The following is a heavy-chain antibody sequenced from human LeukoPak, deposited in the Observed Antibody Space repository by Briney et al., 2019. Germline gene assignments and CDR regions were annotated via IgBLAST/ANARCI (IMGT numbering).Heavy chain of an antibody. Sequence: GGSLRLSCAASGFTFSSYGMSWVRQAPGKGLEWVSAISGSGGSTYYADSVKGRFTISRDNSKNTLYLQMNSLRAEDTAVYYCARPPSYYYDSSGDFDYWGQGTLVTVSS. D-gene: IGHD3-22*01. CDR1: GFTFSSYG. J-gene: IGHJ4*02. V-gene: IGHV3-23*01. CDR2: ISGSGGST. CDR3: ARPPSYYYDSSGDFDY.